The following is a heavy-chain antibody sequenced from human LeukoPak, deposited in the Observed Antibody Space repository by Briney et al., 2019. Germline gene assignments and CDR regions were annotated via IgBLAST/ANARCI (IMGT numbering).Heavy chain of an antibody. CDR1: GYTFTDYY. CDR3: ATSADIVVVPTGFDP. CDR2: VDPGDGET. J-gene: IGHJ5*02. V-gene: IGHV1-69-2*01. Sequence: ATVKISCKASGYTFTDYYMHWVQQAPGKGLEWMGRVDPGDGETIYAEKFQGRVTITADTSTDTAYMELSSLRSEDTAVYYCATSADIVVVPTGFDPWGQGTLVTVSS. D-gene: IGHD2-2*01.